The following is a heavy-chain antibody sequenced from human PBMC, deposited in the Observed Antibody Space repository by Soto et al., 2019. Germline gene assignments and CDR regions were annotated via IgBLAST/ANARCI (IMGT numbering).Heavy chain of an antibody. CDR2: IKYSGTT. J-gene: IGHJ4*02. V-gene: IGHV4-39*06. D-gene: IGHD2-15*01. Sequence: SETLSLTCTVSGGSISSSRCHWGWIRQPPGKGLEWIASIKYSGTTFYNPSLKSRVTLSVDTSKNQFALKLSSVTAADTAVYYCARGQVVAAQHWGQGTLVTVSS. CDR3: ARGQVVAAQH. CDR1: GGSISSSRCH.